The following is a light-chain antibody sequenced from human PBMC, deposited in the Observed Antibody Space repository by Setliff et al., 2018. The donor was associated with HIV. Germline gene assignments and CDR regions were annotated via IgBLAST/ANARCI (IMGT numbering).Light chain of an antibody. CDR3: QQSLSNPS. V-gene: IGKV1-39*01. J-gene: IGKJ4*01. CDR2: GAS. CDR1: QTVSRL. Sequence: DIQMTQSPSSLSASVGDRVTITCRASQTVSRLLNWYQCKPGKAPKLLIYGASSLKSGVPARFSGSGSGTDFTLTIRSLQPEDFATYYCQQSLSNPSFGGGTKVDIK.